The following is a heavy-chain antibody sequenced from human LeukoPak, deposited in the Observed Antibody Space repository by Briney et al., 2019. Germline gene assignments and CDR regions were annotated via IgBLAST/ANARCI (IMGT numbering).Heavy chain of an antibody. CDR2: ISDSGYST. Sequence: PGGSLRLSCVASGFTFSSYAMSWVRQAPGKGLEWVSAISDSGYSTYYADSLKGRFTISGDNSRNTLYLRMNSLRAEDTALYYCAKVFPGRGGTYYFDYWGQGTLVTVSS. V-gene: IGHV3-23*01. D-gene: IGHD2-15*01. CDR1: GFTFSSYA. J-gene: IGHJ4*02. CDR3: AKVFPGRGGTYYFDY.